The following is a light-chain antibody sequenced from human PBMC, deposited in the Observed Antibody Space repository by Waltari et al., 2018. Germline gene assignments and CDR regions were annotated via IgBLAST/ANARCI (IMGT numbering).Light chain of an antibody. CDR1: ESNIASFG. CDR2: ENT. V-gene: IGLV1-40*01. CDR3: SSYTSSSTLYV. Sequence: QSVLTQAPSVSGAPGQRVTISCTGGESNIASFGVNWYQHLPGRVPKLLIYENTNRASGVPDRFSGSKSGNTASLTISGLQAEDEADYYCSSYTSSSTLYVFGTGTKVTVL. J-gene: IGLJ1*01.